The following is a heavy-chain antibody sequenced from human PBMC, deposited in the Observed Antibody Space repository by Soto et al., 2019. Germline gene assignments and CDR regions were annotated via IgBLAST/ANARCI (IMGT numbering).Heavy chain of an antibody. CDR2: INHSGRT. J-gene: IGHJ5*02. Sequence: SETPSLTCAVYGGSFSGYYWTWIRQPPGKGLEWIGEINHSGRTNYNPSLKSRVTISVDTSKNQFSLKLSSVTAADTAVYYCARSGTGLLDPWGQGTLVTVSS. CDR1: GGSFSGYY. D-gene: IGHD1-26*01. CDR3: ARSGTGLLDP. V-gene: IGHV4-34*01.